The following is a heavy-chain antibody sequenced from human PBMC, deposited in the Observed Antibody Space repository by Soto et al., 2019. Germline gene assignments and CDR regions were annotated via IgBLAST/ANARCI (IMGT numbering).Heavy chain of an antibody. CDR1: GFIFDDYA. J-gene: IGHJ6*02. CDR2: ISWNSGSI. Sequence: EGQLVESGGGLVQPGRSLRLSCAASGFIFDDYAMHWVRQAPGKGLEWVSGISWNSGSIGYADSVKARFTISRDNGKNLLYLQMNRLRAEDTAFYYCAKDISGRGSFYYYYGMDVWGQGTTVTVSS. V-gene: IGHV3-9*01. CDR3: AKDISGRGSFYYYYGMDV. D-gene: IGHD1-26*01.